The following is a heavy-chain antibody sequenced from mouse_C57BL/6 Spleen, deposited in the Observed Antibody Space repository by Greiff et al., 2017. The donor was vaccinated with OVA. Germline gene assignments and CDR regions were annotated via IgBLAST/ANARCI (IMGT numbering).Heavy chain of an antibody. CDR1: GFTFSDYG. CDR3: ARATMRDAMDY. Sequence: EVKLVESGGGLVKPGGSLKLSCAASGFTFSDYGMHWVRQAPEKGLEWVAYISSGSSTIYYADTVKGRFTISRDNAKNTLFLQMTSLRSEDTAMYYCARATMRDAMDYWGQGTSVTVSS. CDR2: ISSGSSTI. D-gene: IGHD2-4*01. J-gene: IGHJ4*01. V-gene: IGHV5-17*01.